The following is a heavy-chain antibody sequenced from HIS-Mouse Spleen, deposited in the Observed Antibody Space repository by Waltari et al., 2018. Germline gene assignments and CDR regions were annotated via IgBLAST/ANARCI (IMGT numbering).Heavy chain of an antibody. CDR1: GFTFSSYW. CDR2: INSDGSST. J-gene: IGHJ3*02. CDR3: ARDLELDAFDI. D-gene: IGHD1-1*01. V-gene: IGHV3-74*01. Sequence: EVQLVESGGGVVQPGRSLRLPCAASGFTFSSYWMHWVRQAPGKGLVWVSRINSDGSSTSYADSVKGRFTISRDNAKNTLYLQMNSLRAEDTAVYYCARDLELDAFDIWGQGTMVTVSS.